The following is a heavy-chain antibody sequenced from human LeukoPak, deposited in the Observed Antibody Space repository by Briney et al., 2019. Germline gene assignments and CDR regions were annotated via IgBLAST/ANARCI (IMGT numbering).Heavy chain of an antibody. J-gene: IGHJ4*02. CDR3: AKDIAQGYTFGSIEQDY. CDR2: IKEDGSEK. V-gene: IGHV3-7*03. CDR1: GFTFSNYW. D-gene: IGHD5-18*01. Sequence: GGSLRLSCVASGFTFSNYWMNWVRQAPGERPEWVANIKEDGSEKYYVDSVKGRFTISRDNAKNSLYLQMNSLRAEDTAVYYCAKDIAQGYTFGSIEQDYWGQGTLVTVSS.